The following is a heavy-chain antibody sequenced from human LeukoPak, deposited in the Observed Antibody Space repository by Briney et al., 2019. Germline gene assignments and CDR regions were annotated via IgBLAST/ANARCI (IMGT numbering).Heavy chain of an antibody. CDR2: ISYHGNQK. V-gene: IGHV3-30*01. CDR3: ARDESLDY. J-gene: IGHJ4*02. CDR1: GFSFKRYA. Sequence: GRSLRLSCAASGFSFKRYAMHWVRQAPGKGLEWVAVISYHGNQKYYADSVKGRFTISRDSSQSTLYLHMNSLRPEDTAVYFCARDESLDYWGQRTLVTVSS.